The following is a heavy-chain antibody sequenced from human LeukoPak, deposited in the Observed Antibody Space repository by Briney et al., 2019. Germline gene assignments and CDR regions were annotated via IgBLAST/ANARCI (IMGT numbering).Heavy chain of an antibody. D-gene: IGHD2-21*02. CDR1: GYTLTGYY. CDR3: ARVAYCGGDCYSDWFDP. J-gene: IGHJ5*02. CDR2: INPNSGGT. V-gene: IGHV1-2*02. Sequence: ASVKVSCKASGYTLTGYYMHWVRQAPGQGLEWMGWINPNSGGTNYAQKFQGRVAMTRDTSISTAYMELSRLRSDDTAVYYCARVAYCGGDCYSDWFDPWGQGTLVTVSS.